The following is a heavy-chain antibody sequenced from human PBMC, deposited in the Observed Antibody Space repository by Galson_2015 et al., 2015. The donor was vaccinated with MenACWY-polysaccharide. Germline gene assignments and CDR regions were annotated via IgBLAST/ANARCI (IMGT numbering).Heavy chain of an antibody. CDR3: AHQWLAFDY. D-gene: IGHD6-19*01. Sequence: PALVKPTQPLTLTCTFSGFSLSTSGVGVGWIRQPPGKALEWLALIYWDDDKRYSPSLKSRLTITKDTSKNQVVLTMTNMDPVDTATYYCAHQWLAFDYWGQGTLVTVSS. V-gene: IGHV2-5*02. CDR1: GFSLSTSGVG. CDR2: IYWDDDK. J-gene: IGHJ4*02.